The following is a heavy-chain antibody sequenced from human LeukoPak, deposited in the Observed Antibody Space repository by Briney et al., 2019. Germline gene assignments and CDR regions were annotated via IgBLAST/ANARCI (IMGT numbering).Heavy chain of an antibody. CDR1: GFTFSDTY. J-gene: IGHJ4*02. D-gene: IGHD3-10*01. CDR3: VSDRGRPGDF. V-gene: IGHV3-72*01. CDR2: TRNRVHNYTT. Sequence: LPGGSLRLSCAASGFTFSDTYMDWVRQAPGKGLEWVGRTRNRVHNYTTEYAVSVKGRFNISRLGSKKSMYLQMNSLKTEDTAVYYCVSDRGRPGDFWGQGTLVTVSS.